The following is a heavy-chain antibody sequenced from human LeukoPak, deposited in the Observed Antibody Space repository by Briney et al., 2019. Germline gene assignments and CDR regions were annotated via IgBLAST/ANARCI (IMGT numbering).Heavy chain of an antibody. Sequence: GGSLRLSCAASGFTFSSYGMNWVRQAPGKGLEWVSYISIRSSTIYYVDSVKGRFTISRDDAKSSLYLQMNSLRAEDTAVYYCAREKEGYCSRTSCYLDYYYYYMDVWGKGTTVTISS. CDR2: ISIRSSTI. CDR1: GFTFSSYG. V-gene: IGHV3-48*01. J-gene: IGHJ6*03. CDR3: AREKEGYCSRTSCYLDYYYYYMDV. D-gene: IGHD2-2*01.